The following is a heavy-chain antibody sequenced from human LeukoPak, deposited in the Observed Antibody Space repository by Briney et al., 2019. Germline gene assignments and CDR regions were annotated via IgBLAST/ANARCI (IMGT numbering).Heavy chain of an antibody. J-gene: IGHJ4*02. CDR2: ITPNLAIT. Sequence: SVKVSCKASGGTFSSYSISWVRPAPGQGPEWLGRITPNLAITDYAQKFRGRVTLTADKSTSTLYMELGSLTSEDTAAYYCARDSGLRFSSTSCYFDYWGQGTLVTVSS. CDR3: ARDSGLRFSSTSCYFDY. CDR1: GGTFSSYS. D-gene: IGHD2-2*01. V-gene: IGHV1-69*04.